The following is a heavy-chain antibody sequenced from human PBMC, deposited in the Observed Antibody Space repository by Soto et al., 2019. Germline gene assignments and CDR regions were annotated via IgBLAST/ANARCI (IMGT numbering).Heavy chain of an antibody. D-gene: IGHD1-7*01. CDR2: INPDSGGT. V-gene: IGHV1-2*02. Sequence: ASVKVSCKASGYTFTGYYMHWVRQAPGQGLEWMGWINPDSGGTNYAQKFQGRVTMTRDTSISTAYMELSRLRSDDTAVYYCARVSTGTTHYRWFDPWGQGTLVTVSS. CDR3: ARVSTGTTHYRWFDP. CDR1: GYTFTGYY. J-gene: IGHJ5*02.